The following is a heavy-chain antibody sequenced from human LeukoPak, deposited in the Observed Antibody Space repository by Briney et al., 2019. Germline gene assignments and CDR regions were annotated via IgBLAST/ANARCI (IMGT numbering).Heavy chain of an antibody. CDR3: AREPYSSGWYVGLRSYYYGMDV. CDR1: GYTFTSYA. V-gene: IGHV7-4-1*02. D-gene: IGHD6-19*01. J-gene: IGHJ6*02. CDR2: INTNTGNP. Sequence: ASVKVSCKASGYTFTSYAMNWVRQAPGQGLEWMGWINTNTGNPTYAQGFTGRFVFSLDTSVSTAYLQISSLKAEDTAVYYCAREPYSSGWYVGLRSYYYGMDVWGQGTTVTVSS.